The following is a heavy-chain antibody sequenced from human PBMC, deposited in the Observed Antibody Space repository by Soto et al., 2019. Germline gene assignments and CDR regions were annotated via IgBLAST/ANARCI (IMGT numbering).Heavy chain of an antibody. CDR3: ARSGYSYGYLAYYYYYGMDV. D-gene: IGHD5-18*01. V-gene: IGHV5-51*01. CDR2: IYPGDSDT. CDR1: GYSFTSYW. J-gene: IGHJ6*02. Sequence: GESLKISCKGSGYSFTSYWIGWVRQMPGKGLEWMGIIYPGDSDTRYSPSFQGQVTISADKSISTAYLQGSSLKASDTAMYYCARSGYSYGYLAYYYYYGMDVWGQGTTVTVSS.